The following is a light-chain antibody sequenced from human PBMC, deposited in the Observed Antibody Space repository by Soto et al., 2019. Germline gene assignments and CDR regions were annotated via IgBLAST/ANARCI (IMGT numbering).Light chain of an antibody. J-gene: IGLJ3*02. V-gene: IGLV1-40*01. CDR3: QSYDSSLSGWV. CDR2: GNS. Sequence: QSVLTQPPSVSGAPGQRVTISCTESSSNIGAGYDVHWYQQLPGTAPKLLIYGNSNRPSAVPDRFSGSKSGTSASLAITGLQAEDEADYYCQSYDSSLSGWVFGGGTKVTVL. CDR1: SSNIGAGYD.